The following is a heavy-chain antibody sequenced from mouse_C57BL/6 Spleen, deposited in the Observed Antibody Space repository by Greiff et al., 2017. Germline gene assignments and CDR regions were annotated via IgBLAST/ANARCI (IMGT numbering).Heavy chain of an antibody. J-gene: IGHJ4*01. V-gene: IGHV5-17*01. CDR3: ARPRIYYDYDRYYAMDY. CDR1: GFTFSDYG. D-gene: IGHD2-4*01. Sequence: EVKVVESGGGLVKPGGSLKLSCAASGFTFSDYGMHWVRQAPEKGLEWVAYISSGSSTIYYADTVKGRFTISRDNAKNTLFLQMTSLRSEDTAMYYCARPRIYYDYDRYYAMDYWGQGTSVTVSS. CDR2: ISSGSSTI.